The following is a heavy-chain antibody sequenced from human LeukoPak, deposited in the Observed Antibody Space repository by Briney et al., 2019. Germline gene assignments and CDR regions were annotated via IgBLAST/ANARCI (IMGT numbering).Heavy chain of an antibody. Sequence: GGSLRLSCAASGFTFSSYAMSWVRQAPGKGLEWVSAISGSGGSTYYADSVKGRFTISRDNAKNTLYLQMNSLRAEDTAVYYCATPALGGSSFYYYYYMDVWGKGTTVTVSS. D-gene: IGHD2-15*01. CDR3: ATPALGGSSFYYYYYMDV. CDR2: ISGSGGST. CDR1: GFTFSSYA. J-gene: IGHJ6*03. V-gene: IGHV3-23*01.